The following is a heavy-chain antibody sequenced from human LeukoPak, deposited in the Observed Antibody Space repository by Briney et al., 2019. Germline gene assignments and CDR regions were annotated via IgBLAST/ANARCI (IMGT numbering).Heavy chain of an antibody. Sequence: PGGSLRLSCAASGFTFSNYAMHWVRQAPGKELEYVSAISSNGGSTYYANSVKGRFTISRDNPKNLLFLQINSLRVEDTAVYYCARETPRRGETRDGYRWGQGTVVTVSS. D-gene: IGHD5-24*01. J-gene: IGHJ4*02. CDR2: ISSNGGST. V-gene: IGHV3-64*01. CDR1: GFTFSNYA. CDR3: ARETPRRGETRDGYR.